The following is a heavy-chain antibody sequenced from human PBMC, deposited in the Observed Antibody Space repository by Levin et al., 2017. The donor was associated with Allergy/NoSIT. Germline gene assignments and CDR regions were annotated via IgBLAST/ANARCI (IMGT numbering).Heavy chain of an antibody. CDR1: GFTFSDHY. CDR2: TRNKANSYTT. Sequence: GGSLRLSCAASGFTFSDHYMDWVRQAPGKGLEWVGRTRNKANSYTTEYAASVKGRFTISRDDSKNSLSLQMNSLKTEDTAVYYCARVLDYYDSSGYSVDAFDIWGQGTMVTVSS. J-gene: IGHJ3*02. CDR3: ARVLDYYDSSGYSVDAFDI. V-gene: IGHV3-72*01. D-gene: IGHD3-22*01.